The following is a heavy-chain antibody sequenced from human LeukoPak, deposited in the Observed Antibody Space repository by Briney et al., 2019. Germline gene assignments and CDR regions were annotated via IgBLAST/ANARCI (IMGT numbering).Heavy chain of an antibody. D-gene: IGHD6-13*01. CDR2: ISAYNGNT. Sequence: VSVKVSCKASGYTFTSYGISWVRQAPGQGLEWMGWISAYNGNTNYAQKLQGRVTMTTDTSTSTAYMELRSLRSDDTAVYYCARDLGSSWYDAARPGGYWGQGTLVTVSS. CDR3: ARDLGSSWYDAARPGGY. V-gene: IGHV1-18*01. CDR1: GYTFTSYG. J-gene: IGHJ4*02.